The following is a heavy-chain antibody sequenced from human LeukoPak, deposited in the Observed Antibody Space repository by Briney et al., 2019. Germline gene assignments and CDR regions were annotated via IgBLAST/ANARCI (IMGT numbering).Heavy chain of an antibody. D-gene: IGHD2-15*01. J-gene: IGHJ5*02. Sequence: PSQTLSLTCTVSGASITSGGYYWSWIRQHPQRGLEWIGYLYYTGSSFYNPSLKSRVTISVDTSENQFSLNLNSVTAADTAVYYCATKPGYCSGGSCYSQNGNWLDPWGQGTLVTVSS. CDR3: ATKPGYCSGGSCYSQNGNWLDP. V-gene: IGHV4-31*03. CDR1: GASITSGGYY. CDR2: LYYTGSS.